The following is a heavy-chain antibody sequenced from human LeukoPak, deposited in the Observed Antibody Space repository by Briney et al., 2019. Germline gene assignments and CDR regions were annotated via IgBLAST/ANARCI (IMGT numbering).Heavy chain of an antibody. CDR3: ARGPRYYDILTGYYTSYGMDV. Sequence: SETLSLTCAVYGGSFSGYYWSWIRQPPGKGLEWIGEINHSGSTNYNPSLKSRVTISVDTSKNQFSLKLSSVTAADTAVYYCARGPRYYDILTGYYTSYGMDVRGQGTTVTVSS. D-gene: IGHD3-9*01. CDR2: INHSGST. CDR1: GGSFSGYY. V-gene: IGHV4-34*01. J-gene: IGHJ6*02.